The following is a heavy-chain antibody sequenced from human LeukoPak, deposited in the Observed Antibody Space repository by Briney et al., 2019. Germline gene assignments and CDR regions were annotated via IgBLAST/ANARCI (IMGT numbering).Heavy chain of an antibody. J-gene: IGHJ4*02. V-gene: IGHV5-51*01. D-gene: IGHD5-18*01. CDR2: IHPGDSDT. CDR3: ARGGRYRYGSSDY. Sequence: GESLKISCKGSGXSFTSYWIGWVRQMPGKGLEWMGIIHPGDSDTRYSPSFQGQVTMSADESITTAYLQWSSLKASDSAMYYCARGGRYRYGSSDYWGQGTLVTVSS. CDR1: GXSFTSYW.